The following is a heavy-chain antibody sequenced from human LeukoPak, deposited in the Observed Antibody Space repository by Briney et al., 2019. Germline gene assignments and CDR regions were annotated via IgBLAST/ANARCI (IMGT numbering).Heavy chain of an antibody. CDR1: GGSISSGSYY. Sequence: SATLFLTCTAAGGSISSGSYYWRWIRQHARKGLEWIERIYTSGSTNYNPSLQSRVTISVATSKNQFSLKLSSVTAADTAVYYCARDLYYYDSSGYYGEDYFDYWGQGTLVTVSS. CDR3: ARDLYYYDSSGYYGEDYFDY. J-gene: IGHJ4*02. D-gene: IGHD3-22*01. CDR2: IYTSGST. V-gene: IGHV4-61*02.